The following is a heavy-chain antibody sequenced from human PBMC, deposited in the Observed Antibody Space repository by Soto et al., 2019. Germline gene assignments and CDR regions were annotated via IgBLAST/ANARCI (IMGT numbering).Heavy chain of an antibody. CDR2: IDPSDSYT. D-gene: IGHD2-2*02. Sequence: PGESLKISCXGSGYSFTSYWISWVRQMPGKGLEWMGRIDPSDSYTNYSPSFQGHVTISADKSISTAYLQWSSLKASDTAMYYCARDHIVVVPAAIRAYYYYGMDVWGQGTTVTVSS. V-gene: IGHV5-10-1*01. CDR1: GYSFTSYW. J-gene: IGHJ6*02. CDR3: ARDHIVVVPAAIRAYYYYGMDV.